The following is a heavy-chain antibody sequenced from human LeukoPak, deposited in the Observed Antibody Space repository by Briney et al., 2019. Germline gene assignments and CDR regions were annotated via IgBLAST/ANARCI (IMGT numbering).Heavy chain of an antibody. CDR1: GFTFSSYW. Sequence: PGGPLRLSCAASGFTFSSYWMHWVPQAPGKGLVWVSRIKSDGSTNYADSVRGRFTISRDNAKNTVSLQMNSLRAEDTGVYYCARAPSEIGGYYPEYFRHWGQGTRVTVSS. CDR3: ARAPSEIGGYYPEYFRH. J-gene: IGHJ1*01. D-gene: IGHD3-22*01. CDR2: IKSDGST. V-gene: IGHV3-74*01.